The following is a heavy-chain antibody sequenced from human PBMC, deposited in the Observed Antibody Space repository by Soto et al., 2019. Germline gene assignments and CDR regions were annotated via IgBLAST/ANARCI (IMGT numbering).Heavy chain of an antibody. CDR2: ISDSGNT. Sequence: QVQLQESGPGLVKPSQTLSLTCTVSGGSVNVGDHYWSWIRQFPGRGLEGIGYISDSGNTYYNPPLMVRVTLTLDISKSQLYLKLASVTAAATAMYYCARAEVAYFGSRSHNWFDPWGQGTLVTVSS. D-gene: IGHD3-10*01. CDR1: GGSVNVGDHY. CDR3: ARAEVAYFGSRSHNWFDP. V-gene: IGHV4-31*03. J-gene: IGHJ5*02.